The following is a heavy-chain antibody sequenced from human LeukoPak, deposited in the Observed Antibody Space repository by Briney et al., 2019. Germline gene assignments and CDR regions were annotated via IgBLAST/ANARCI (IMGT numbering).Heavy chain of an antibody. CDR3: ARHSREIGYPLDS. CDR2: ISSSGST. J-gene: IGHJ4*02. V-gene: IGHV4-59*08. D-gene: IGHD5-12*01. Sequence: SETLSLTRTVSGDSISPYFWSFIRQAPGKRLEWIAYISSSGSTNYNPSLNSRVTISVDTSKNQFSLRVTSVTAADTAIYYCARHSREIGYPLDSWGQGTLVTVSS. CDR1: GDSISPYF.